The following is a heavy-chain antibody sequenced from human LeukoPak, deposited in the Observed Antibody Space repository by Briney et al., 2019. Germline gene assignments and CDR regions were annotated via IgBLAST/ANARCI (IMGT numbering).Heavy chain of an antibody. CDR2: ISGSGGST. J-gene: IGHJ4*02. V-gene: IGHV3-23*01. D-gene: IGHD2-2*01. CDR1: GFXFSSYA. Sequence: PGGSLRLSCAASGFXFSSYAISWVRQAPGKGLEWVSAISGSGGSTYYADSVKGRFTISTDNSKNTLRLQMNSLRAEDTAVYYCASAAILDYWGQGSLVTASS. CDR3: ASAAILDY.